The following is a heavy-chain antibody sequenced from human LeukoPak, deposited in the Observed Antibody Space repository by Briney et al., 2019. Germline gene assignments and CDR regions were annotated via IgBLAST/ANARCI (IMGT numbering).Heavy chain of an antibody. Sequence: GASVKVSCKASGYTFTSYYMHWVRQAPGQGLEWMGIINPSGGSTSYAQKFQGRVTMTRDTSTSTVYMELSSLRSEDTAVYYCAIAAWGYDFWSGYYYPGVDYWGQGTLVTVSS. D-gene: IGHD3-3*01. J-gene: IGHJ4*02. CDR3: AIAAWGYDFWSGYYYPGVDY. CDR2: INPSGGST. V-gene: IGHV1-46*01. CDR1: GYTFTSYY.